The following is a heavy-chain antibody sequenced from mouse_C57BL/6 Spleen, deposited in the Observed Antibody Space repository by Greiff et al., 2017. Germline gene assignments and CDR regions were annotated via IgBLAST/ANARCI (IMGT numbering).Heavy chain of an antibody. CDR1: GYTFTDYN. J-gene: IGHJ3*01. CDR3: ARGGRCAY. CDR2: INPNNGGT. V-gene: IGHV1-18*01. Sequence: EVQRVESGPELVKPGASVKIPCKASGYTFTDYNMDWVKQSHGKSLEWIGVINPNNGGTIYNQKFKGKATLTVDKSSSTAYMERRSLTSEDTAVYYCARGGRCAYWGQGTLVTVSA.